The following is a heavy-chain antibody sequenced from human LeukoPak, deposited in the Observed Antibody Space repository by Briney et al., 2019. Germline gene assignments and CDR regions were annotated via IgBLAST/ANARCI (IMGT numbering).Heavy chain of an antibody. Sequence: GGSLRLSCAASGFTFSSYGMHWVRQAPGKGLEWVAVISYDGSNKYYADSVKGRFTISRDNSKNTLYLQMNSLRAEDTAVYYCAAGPIAAAGTGGILFDYWGQGTLVTVSS. J-gene: IGHJ4*02. CDR3: AAGPIAAAGTGGILFDY. CDR2: ISYDGSNK. CDR1: GFTFSSYG. D-gene: IGHD6-13*01. V-gene: IGHV3-30*03.